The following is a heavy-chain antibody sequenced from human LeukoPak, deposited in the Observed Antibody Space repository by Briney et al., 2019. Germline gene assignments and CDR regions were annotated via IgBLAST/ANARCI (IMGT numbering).Heavy chain of an antibody. Sequence: SETLSLTCTVSGGSFRGDYYWAWIRQPPGKGLEWIGGIYSGGRIYYNPSLKSRVSISIDTSNNDLSLKVTSVTAADTAVYYCARNKYYYDSSGYYYLDAFDIWGQGTMVTVSS. CDR3: ARNKYYYDSSGYYYLDAFDI. CDR2: IYSGGRI. CDR1: GGSFRGDYY. V-gene: IGHV4-39*07. J-gene: IGHJ3*02. D-gene: IGHD3-22*01.